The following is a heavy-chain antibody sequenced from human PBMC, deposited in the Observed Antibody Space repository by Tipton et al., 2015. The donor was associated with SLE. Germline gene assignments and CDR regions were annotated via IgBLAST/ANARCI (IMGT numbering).Heavy chain of an antibody. CDR1: GFIFSDYS. J-gene: IGHJ5*02. Sequence: SLRLSCAASGFIFSDYSMNWVRQAPGKGLEWVSSISSSSRYIYHAESLKGRFTISRDNAKNSLYLQMNSLRVEDTAVYYCARDRGYLDPWGQGTLVTVSS. CDR3: ARDRGYLDP. V-gene: IGHV3-21*03. CDR2: ISSSSRYI. D-gene: IGHD5-18*01.